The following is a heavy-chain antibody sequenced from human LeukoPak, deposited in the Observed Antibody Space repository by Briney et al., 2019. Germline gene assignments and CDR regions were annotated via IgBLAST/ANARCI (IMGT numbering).Heavy chain of an antibody. CDR3: ARHLRQNYDILTGYYHGVWFDP. CDR2: INHSGST. D-gene: IGHD3-9*01. J-gene: IGHJ5*02. V-gene: IGHV4-34*01. Sequence: SETLSLTCAVYGGSFSGYYWSWIRQPPGKGLEWIGEINHSGSTNYNPSLKSRVTISVDTSKNQFSLKLSSVTAADTAVYYCARHLRQNYDILTGYYHGVWFDPWGQGTLVTVSS. CDR1: GGSFSGYY.